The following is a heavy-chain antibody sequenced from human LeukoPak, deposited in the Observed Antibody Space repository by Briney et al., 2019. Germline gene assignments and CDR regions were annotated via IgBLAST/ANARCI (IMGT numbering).Heavy chain of an antibody. Sequence: VKPSETLSLTCFVSGDSISNSDYYWGWIRQPPGKGLEWIGSIYYSGNTYYNPSLMGRVAISRDRPKNQFSLKLSSVTAADTAVYYCATEKMIRGVRYYFDSWGQGTLVTVSS. D-gene: IGHD3-10*01. J-gene: IGHJ4*02. V-gene: IGHV4-39*07. CDR3: ATEKMIRGVRYYFDS. CDR1: GDSISNSDYY. CDR2: IYYSGNT.